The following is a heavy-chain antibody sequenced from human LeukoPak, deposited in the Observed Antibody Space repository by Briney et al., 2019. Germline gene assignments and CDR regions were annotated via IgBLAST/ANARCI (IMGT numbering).Heavy chain of an antibody. Sequence: GGSLRLSCAASGFTFSRYEMNWVRQAPGKGLEWVSYISYSGSTKYYADSVKGGFTISRDNAKNSLYLQMNRLRDEDTAVYYCAKGSSGSYQSSDYWGQGTLVTVSS. CDR3: AKGSSGSYQSSDY. J-gene: IGHJ4*02. D-gene: IGHD1-26*01. CDR1: GFTFSRYE. V-gene: IGHV3-48*03. CDR2: ISYSGSTK.